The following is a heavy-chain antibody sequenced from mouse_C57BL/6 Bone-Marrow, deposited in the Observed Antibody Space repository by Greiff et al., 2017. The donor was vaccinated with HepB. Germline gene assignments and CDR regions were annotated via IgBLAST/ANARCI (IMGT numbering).Heavy chain of an antibody. CDR2: IYPGDGDT. CDR3: ARCDGYYPYYFDY. CDR1: GYAFSSYW. J-gene: IGHJ2*01. V-gene: IGHV1-80*01. D-gene: IGHD2-3*01. Sequence: VKLVESGAELVKPGASVMISCKASGYAFSSYWMNWVKQRPGKGLEWIGQIYPGDGDTNYNGKFKGKATLTADKSSSTAYMQLSSLTSEDSAVYFCARCDGYYPYYFDYWGQGTTLTVSS.